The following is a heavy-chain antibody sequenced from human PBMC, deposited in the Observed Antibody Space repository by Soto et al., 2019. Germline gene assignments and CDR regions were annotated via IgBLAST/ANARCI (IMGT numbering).Heavy chain of an antibody. D-gene: IGHD3-3*01. Sequence: EVQLVESGGGLVQPGGSLRLSCAASGFTVSNLYMTWVRQAPGKGLQWVAVISSGGSTYYADSVKGRFTISRDNSKNTLYLEMNSLRAEYTAVYYCARDTLGGAYDFLHGGQGTLVTVSS. CDR1: GFTVSNLY. CDR2: ISSGGST. V-gene: IGHV3-66*01. CDR3: ARDTLGGAYDFLH. J-gene: IGHJ4*02.